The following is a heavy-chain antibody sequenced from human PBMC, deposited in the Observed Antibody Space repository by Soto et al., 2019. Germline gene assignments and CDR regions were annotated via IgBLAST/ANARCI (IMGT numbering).Heavy chain of an antibody. Sequence: QVELVESGGGVVQPGRSLRLSCEASGFSFSAYGMHWVRQAPGKGLEWVAAISHDGNDRYYADSVKGRFTISRDNSKNTLYLQTNSLRSEDAAIYSGPKGTAVPYQWFDSWGQGTRVTVPP. CDR1: GFSFSAYG. CDR3: PKGTAVPYQWFDS. V-gene: IGHV3-30*18. J-gene: IGHJ5*01. D-gene: IGHD6-19*01. CDR2: ISHDGNDR.